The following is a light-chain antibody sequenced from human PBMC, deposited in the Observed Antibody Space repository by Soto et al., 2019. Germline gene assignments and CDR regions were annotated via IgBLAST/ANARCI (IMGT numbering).Light chain of an antibody. J-gene: IGKJ1*01. CDR1: QSVDNY. CDR2: AAP. CDR3: QQSYTTWA. Sequence: DTQLTQSPSSLSASVGDRVTITCRASQSVDNYLNWYQQKPGKAPKLLFYAAPSLQSGVPSRFSGSGSGTYFTLTISRLQPEDFATYYCQQSYTTWAFGQGTKVEIK. V-gene: IGKV1-39*01.